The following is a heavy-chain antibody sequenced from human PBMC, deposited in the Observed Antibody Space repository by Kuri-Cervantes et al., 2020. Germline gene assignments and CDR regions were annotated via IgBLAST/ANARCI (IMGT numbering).Heavy chain of an antibody. CDR2: IYYSGST. J-gene: IGHJ4*02. V-gene: IGHV4-59*01. CDR1: GGSFSGYY. CDR3: ARTSHYSFDY. Sequence: SETLSLTCAVYGGSFSGYYWSWIRQPPGKGLEWIGYIYYSGSTNYNPSLKSRVTISVDTSKNQFSLKLSSVTAADTAVYYCARTSHYSFDYWGQGTLVTVSS.